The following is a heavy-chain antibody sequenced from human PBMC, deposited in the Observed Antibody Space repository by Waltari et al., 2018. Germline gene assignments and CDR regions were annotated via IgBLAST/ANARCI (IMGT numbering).Heavy chain of an antibody. CDR1: GFTFSSHW. Sequence: EVQLVESGGGLVQPGGSLRLSCAASGFTFSSHWLSWVRQAPGTGLEWVANIKQDGSEKYYVDSVKGRFTISRDNAKNSLYLQMNSLRAEDTAVYYCAAVTPRAFDIWGQGTMVTVSS. J-gene: IGHJ3*02. D-gene: IGHD4-4*01. CDR2: IKQDGSEK. CDR3: AAVTPRAFDI. V-gene: IGHV3-7*01.